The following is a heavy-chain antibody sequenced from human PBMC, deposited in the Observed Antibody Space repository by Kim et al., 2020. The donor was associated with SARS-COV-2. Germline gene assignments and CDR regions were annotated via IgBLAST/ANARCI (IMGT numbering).Heavy chain of an antibody. Sequence: GGSLRLSCAASGFTFSSYAMHWVRQAPGKGLEWVAVISYDGSNKYYADSVKGRFTISRDNSKNTLYLQMNSLRAEDTAVYYCARAFLLCFGEGAFDYWG. CDR2: ISYDGSNK. D-gene: IGHD3-10*01. CDR1: GFTFSSYA. J-gene: IGHJ4*01. CDR3: ARAFLLCFGEGAFDY. V-gene: IGHV3-30*04.